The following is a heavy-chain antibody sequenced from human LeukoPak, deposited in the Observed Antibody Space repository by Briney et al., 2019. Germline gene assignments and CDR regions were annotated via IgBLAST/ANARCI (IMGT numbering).Heavy chain of an antibody. CDR2: IKQDGSKK. D-gene: IGHD3-22*01. Sequence: GGSLRLSCAASGFTFSSYWMTWVRQAPGKGLEWVANIKQDGSKKNYMDSVKGRFTISRDNAKNSLYLQMNSLRAEDTAVYYCAREWGHDSIGYFYAYWGQGTLVTVSS. V-gene: IGHV3-7*03. CDR3: AREWGHDSIGYFYAY. J-gene: IGHJ4*02. CDR1: GFTFSSYW.